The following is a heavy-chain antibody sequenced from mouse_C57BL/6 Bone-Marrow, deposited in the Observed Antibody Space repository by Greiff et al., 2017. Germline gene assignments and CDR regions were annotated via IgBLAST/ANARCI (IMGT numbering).Heavy chain of an antibody. CDR2: ISDGGNYT. CDR3: AVDSSGYYFDY. Sequence: EVMLVESGGGLVKPGGSLKLSCAASGFTFSSYAMSWVRQTPEQRLEWVATISDGGNYTYYPDNVQGRFTISRDNAKNNLYLQMSHLKSEDTAMYYYAVDSSGYYFDYWGQGTTLTVSS. CDR1: GFTFSSYA. D-gene: IGHD3-2*02. V-gene: IGHV5-4*03. J-gene: IGHJ2*01.